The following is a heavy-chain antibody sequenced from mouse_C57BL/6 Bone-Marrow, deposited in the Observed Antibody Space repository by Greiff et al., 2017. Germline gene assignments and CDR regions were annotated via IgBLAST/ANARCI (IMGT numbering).Heavy chain of an antibody. Sequence: DVHLVESGGGLVKPGGSLKLSCAASGFTFSDYGMHWVRQAPEKGLEWVAYISSGSSTIYYADTVKGRFTISRDNAKNTLFLQMTSLRSEDTAMYYCARGGLRRGYYAMDDWGQGTSVTVSS. J-gene: IGHJ4*01. D-gene: IGHD2-4*01. CDR3: ARGGLRRGYYAMDD. V-gene: IGHV5-17*01. CDR1: GFTFSDYG. CDR2: ISSGSSTI.